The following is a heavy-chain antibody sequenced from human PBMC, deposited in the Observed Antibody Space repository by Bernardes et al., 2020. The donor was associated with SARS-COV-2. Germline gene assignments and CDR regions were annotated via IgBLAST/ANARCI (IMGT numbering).Heavy chain of an antibody. CDR1: GFIFSTCS. Sequence: VRSLRLSCAAFGFIFSTCSVSWVRHAPGMGLEWVSTITGSGGSTYYADPVKGRFTISRDNSKNTLYLQMSRLRADDTGVYYCEERESSGWYNSIDSWGQGTLVTVSS. CDR3: EERESSGWYNSIDS. J-gene: IGHJ4*02. V-gene: IGHV3-23*01. D-gene: IGHD6-19*01. CDR2: ITGSGGST.